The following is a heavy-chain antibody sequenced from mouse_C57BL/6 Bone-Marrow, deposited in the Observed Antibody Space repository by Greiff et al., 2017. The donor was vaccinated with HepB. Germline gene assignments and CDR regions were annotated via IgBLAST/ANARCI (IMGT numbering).Heavy chain of an antibody. CDR2: IYPGDGDT. V-gene: IGHV1-82*01. J-gene: IGHJ2*01. Sequence: VVKPGASVKISCKASGYAFSSSWMNWVKQRPGKGLEWIGRIYPGDGDTNYNGKFKGKATLTADKSSSTAYMQLSSLTSEDSAVYFCARSYGGFDYWGQGTTLTVSS. CDR1: GYAFSSSW. D-gene: IGHD1-1*01. CDR3: ARSYGGFDY.